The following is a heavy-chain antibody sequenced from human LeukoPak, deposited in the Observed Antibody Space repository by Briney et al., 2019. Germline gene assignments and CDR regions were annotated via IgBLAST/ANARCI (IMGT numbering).Heavy chain of an antibody. D-gene: IGHD3-3*01. J-gene: IGHJ6*03. CDR3: ARAALRFLEWLPHYYYYMDV. V-gene: IGHV7-4-1*02. CDR2: INTNTGNP. CDR1: GYTFTSYA. Sequence: ASVKVSCKASGYTFTSYAMNWVRQAPGQGLEWMGWINTNTGNPMYAQGFTGRFVFSLDTSVSTAYLQISSLKAEDTAVYYCARAALRFLEWLPHYYYYMDVWGKGTTVTVSS.